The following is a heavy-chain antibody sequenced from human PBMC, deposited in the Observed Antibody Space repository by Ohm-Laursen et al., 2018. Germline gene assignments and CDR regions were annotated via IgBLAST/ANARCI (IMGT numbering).Heavy chain of an antibody. CDR1: GFTFNSFG. Sequence: SLRLSCAATGFTFNSFGMHWVRQAPGKGLEWVATIWSDGSNNYYADSVKGRFTISRDNSKNTLYLQMNSLRAEDTAVYYCAKGGYSYGYYWFDPWGQGTLVTVSS. D-gene: IGHD5-18*01. CDR2: IWSDGSNN. J-gene: IGHJ5*02. V-gene: IGHV3-33*06. CDR3: AKGGYSYGYYWFDP.